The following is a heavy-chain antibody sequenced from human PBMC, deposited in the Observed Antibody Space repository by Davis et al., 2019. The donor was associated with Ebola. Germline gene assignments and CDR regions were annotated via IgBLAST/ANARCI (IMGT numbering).Heavy chain of an antibody. V-gene: IGHV3-23*01. Sequence: GESLKISCSASGFAFRNNAMNWVRQAPGKGLEWVSGISGSGARTFYANSVKGRFTISRDNSKNTLYLQMNSLRAEDTAVYYCAKVVGHGDYWGQGTLVTVSS. CDR1: GFAFRNNA. CDR2: ISGSGART. J-gene: IGHJ4*02. CDR3: AKVVGHGDY.